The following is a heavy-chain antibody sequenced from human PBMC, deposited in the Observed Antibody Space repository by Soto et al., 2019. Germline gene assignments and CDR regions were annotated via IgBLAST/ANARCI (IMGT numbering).Heavy chain of an antibody. D-gene: IGHD6-13*01. CDR2: ISYSGST. CDR3: ARGTSWQLPFYY. J-gene: IGHJ4*02. V-gene: IGHV4-59*01. CDR1: SDSISSYY. Sequence: SETLSLTCTVSSDSISSYYWSWIRQPPGKRLEWIGYISYSGSTDYNPSLKSRVTISGDTSKNQFSLKVSSVTAADTAVYYCARGTSWQLPFYYWGQGTLVTVSS.